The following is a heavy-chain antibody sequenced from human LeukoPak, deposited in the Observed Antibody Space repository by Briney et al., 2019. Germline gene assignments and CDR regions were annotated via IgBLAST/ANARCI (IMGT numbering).Heavy chain of an antibody. CDR3: ARDEMGYSGSYYLSFDP. CDR1: GYTLSSYG. D-gene: IGHD1-26*01. J-gene: IGHJ5*02. Sequence: GASVKVSCKTSGYTLSSYGISWVRQAPGQGLEWMGWVSGYNGVTHYAQKFQDRVTMTTDTSTSTAYVELRSLRSEDTAAYYCARDEMGYSGSYYLSFDPWGRGTLVTVSS. CDR2: VSGYNGVT. V-gene: IGHV1-18*01.